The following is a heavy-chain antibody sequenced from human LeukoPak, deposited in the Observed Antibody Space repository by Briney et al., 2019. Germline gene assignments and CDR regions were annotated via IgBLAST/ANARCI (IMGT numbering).Heavy chain of an antibody. V-gene: IGHV4-61*08. D-gene: IGHD3-10*01. CDR3: ARVALLWFREPGYFDY. Sequence: KPSETLSLTCTVSGVSVGSAGYYWSWIRQPPGKGLEWIGYIYYSGSTNYNPSLKSRVTISVDTSKNQFSLKLSSVTAADTAVYYCARVALLWFREPGYFDYWGQGTLVTVSS. CDR1: GVSVGSAGYY. CDR2: IYYSGST. J-gene: IGHJ4*02.